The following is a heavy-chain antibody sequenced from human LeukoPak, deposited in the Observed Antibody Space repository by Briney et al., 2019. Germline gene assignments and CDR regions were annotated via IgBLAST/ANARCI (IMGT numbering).Heavy chain of an antibody. D-gene: IGHD3-10*01. CDR2: IHYSGST. Sequence: SETLSLTCTVAGGSISSSSYYWGWIRQPPGKGLEWIGSIHYSGSTYYNPSLNSRVTISVDTSKNQFSLKLSSVTAADTAVYYCARHYYGSGTSMVDYWGQGTRVTVSS. J-gene: IGHJ4*02. CDR3: ARHYYGSGTSMVDY. V-gene: IGHV4-39*07. CDR1: GGSISSSSYY.